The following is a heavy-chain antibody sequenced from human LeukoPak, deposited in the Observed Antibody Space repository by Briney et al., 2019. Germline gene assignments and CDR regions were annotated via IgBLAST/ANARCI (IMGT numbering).Heavy chain of an antibody. CDR3: ARARQAIVVVVAAVNDAFDI. CDR2: IYYSGST. Sequence: SEALSLTCTVSGGSISSYYWSWIRQPAGKGLEWIGYIYYSGSTNYNPSLKSRVTISVNTSKNQFSLKLSSVTAADTAVYYCARARQAIVVVVAAVNDAFDIWGQGTMVTVSS. J-gene: IGHJ3*02. D-gene: IGHD2-15*01. V-gene: IGHV4-59*01. CDR1: GGSISSYY.